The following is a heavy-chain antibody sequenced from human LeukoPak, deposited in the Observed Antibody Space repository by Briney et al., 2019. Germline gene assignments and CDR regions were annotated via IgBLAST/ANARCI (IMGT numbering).Heavy chain of an antibody. J-gene: IGHJ4*02. D-gene: IGHD2-2*01. CDR3: AREEDIVVVPHWNY. Sequence: SSETLSLTCAVSGYSISSGYYWGWIRQPPGKGLEWIGSIYHSGSTYYSPSLKSRVTISVDTSKNQFSLKLSSVTAADTAVYYCAREEDIVVVPHWNYWGQGTLVTVSS. CDR1: GYSISSGYY. CDR2: IYHSGST. V-gene: IGHV4-38-2*02.